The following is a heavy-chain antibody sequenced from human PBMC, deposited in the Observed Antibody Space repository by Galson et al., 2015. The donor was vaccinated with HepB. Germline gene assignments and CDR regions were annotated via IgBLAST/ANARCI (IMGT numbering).Heavy chain of an antibody. D-gene: IGHD3-3*01. Sequence: SVKVSCKASGYTFTGYYMHWVRQAPGQGLEWMGWINPNSGDTVYAQKFQGRVTMTRDTSISTAYMELSRLRSDDTAIYYCATRSTFGVVISYWGQGTLVTVPS. CDR2: INPNSGDT. CDR1: GYTFTGYY. CDR3: ATRSTFGVVISY. J-gene: IGHJ4*02. V-gene: IGHV1-2*02.